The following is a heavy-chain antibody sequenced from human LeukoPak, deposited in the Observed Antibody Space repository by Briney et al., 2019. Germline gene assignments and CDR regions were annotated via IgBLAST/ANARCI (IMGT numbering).Heavy chain of an antibody. CDR2: MNPNSGNT. Sequence: ASVKVSCKASGYTFTSYDINWVRQATGQGLEWMGWMNPNSGNTGHAQKFQGRVTMTRNTSISTAYMELSSLRSEDTAVYYCASSYGGGPDYYYYGMDVWGQGTTVTVSS. CDR1: GYTFTSYD. D-gene: IGHD3-10*01. V-gene: IGHV1-8*01. CDR3: ASSYGGGPDYYYYGMDV. J-gene: IGHJ6*02.